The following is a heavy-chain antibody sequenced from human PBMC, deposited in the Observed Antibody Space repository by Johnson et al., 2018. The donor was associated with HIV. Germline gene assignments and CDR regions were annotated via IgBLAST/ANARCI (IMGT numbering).Heavy chain of an antibody. CDR2: ISYDGSNK. D-gene: IGHD1-26*01. CDR3: ARDLSGSYRSDAFDI. J-gene: IGHJ3*02. Sequence: QVQLVESGGGLIQPGGSLRLSCVASGFTVSSNYMSWVRQAPGKGLEWVAVISYDGSNKYYADSVKGRFTISRDNSKNTLYLQMNSLRAEDTAVYYCARDLSGSYRSDAFDIWGQGTMVTVSS. V-gene: IGHV3-30-3*01. CDR1: GFTVSSNY.